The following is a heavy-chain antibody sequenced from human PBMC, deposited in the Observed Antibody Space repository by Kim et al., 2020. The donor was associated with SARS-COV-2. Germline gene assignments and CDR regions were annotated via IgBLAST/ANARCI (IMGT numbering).Heavy chain of an antibody. CDR1: GFTVSSNY. J-gene: IGHJ2*01. Sequence: GGSLRLSCAASGFTVSSNYMSWVRQAPGKGLEWVSVIYSGGSTYYADSVKGRFTISRHNSKNTLYLQMNSLRAEDTAVYYCARAGDYGDYEVRYFDLWGRGTLVTVSS. CDR2: IYSGGST. V-gene: IGHV3-53*04. D-gene: IGHD4-17*01. CDR3: ARAGDYGDYEVRYFDL.